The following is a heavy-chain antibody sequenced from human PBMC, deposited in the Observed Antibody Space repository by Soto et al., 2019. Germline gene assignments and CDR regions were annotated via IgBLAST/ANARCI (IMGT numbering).Heavy chain of an antibody. CDR2: INQDGSDQ. V-gene: IGHV3-7*01. CDR3: ATSMRHTLNP. CDR1: GFTFSSHW. D-gene: IGHD2-8*01. Sequence: EVQVVESWGGWVQPAGSLRLSCAASGFTFSSHWMTWVRQVPGKGLEWVANINQDGSDQYYEDSVKGRFTISRDNAKNSLCLHMNSLRVEDTAVSYCATSMRHTLNPWGQGTLVTVSS. J-gene: IGHJ5*02.